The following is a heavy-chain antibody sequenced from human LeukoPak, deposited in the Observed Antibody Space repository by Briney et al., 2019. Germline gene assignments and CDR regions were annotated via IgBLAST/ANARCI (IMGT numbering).Heavy chain of an antibody. CDR1: GFTFSSYW. J-gene: IGHJ4*02. CDR2: INPDGTTT. D-gene: IGHD4-17*01. CDR3: VRIATVTTPDY. Sequence: GGSLRLSCAGSGFTFSSYWMHWVRQPLGKGLVWVSRINPDGTTTNYADSVKGRFTISRDNAKNTLYLQMNSLTVEDTALYYCVRIATVTTPDYWGQGTLVTVSS. V-gene: IGHV3-74*01.